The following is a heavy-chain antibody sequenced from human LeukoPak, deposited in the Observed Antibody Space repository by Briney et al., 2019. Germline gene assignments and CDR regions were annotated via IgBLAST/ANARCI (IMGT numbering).Heavy chain of an antibody. J-gene: IGHJ6*02. V-gene: IGHV4-59*08. CDR1: GGSINNFY. D-gene: IGHD3-10*01. CDR2: IFYSGST. CDR3: ARTGYYASGSFYYYGMDV. Sequence: PSETLSLTCTVSGGSINNFYWSWIRQPPGKGLEWIGYIFYSGSTNYNPSLESRVTISIDTSKNQFSLKVNSLTAADTAVYYCARTGYYASGSFYYYGMDVWGQGTTVTVSS.